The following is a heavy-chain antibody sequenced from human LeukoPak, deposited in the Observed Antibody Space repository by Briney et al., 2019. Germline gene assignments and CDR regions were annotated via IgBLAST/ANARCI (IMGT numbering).Heavy chain of an antibody. J-gene: IGHJ6*04. CDR3: AARFYDILTGNYYYGMDV. Sequence: LVKVSCKASGGTFSSYAISWVRQAPGQGLEWMGGIIPIFGTANYAQKFQGRVTITADKSTSTAYMELSSLRSEDTAVYYCAARFYDILTGNYYYGMDVWGKGTTVTVSS. D-gene: IGHD3-9*01. CDR2: IIPIFGTA. CDR1: GGTFSSYA. V-gene: IGHV1-69*06.